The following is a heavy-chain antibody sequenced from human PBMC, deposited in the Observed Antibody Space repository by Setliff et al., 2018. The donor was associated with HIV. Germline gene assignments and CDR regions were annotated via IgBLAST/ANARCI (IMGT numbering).Heavy chain of an antibody. CDR3: ARASYYYDSSGWVDY. CDR2: INGGTTT. J-gene: IGHJ4*02. CDR1: GITVSGIY. D-gene: IGHD3-22*01. V-gene: IGHV3-53*03. Sequence: GGSLRLSCVASGITVSGIYMTWVRQAPGKGLEWVSVINGGTTTYYADSVKGRFTISRDNAKNSLYLQMNSLRAEDTAVCYCARASYYYDSSGWVDYWGQGTLVTVSS.